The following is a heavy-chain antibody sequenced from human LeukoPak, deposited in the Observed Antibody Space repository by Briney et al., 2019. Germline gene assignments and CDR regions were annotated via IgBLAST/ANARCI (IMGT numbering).Heavy chain of an antibody. J-gene: IGHJ3*02. Sequence: GGSLRLSCAASGFTFSSYWMHWVRQAPGKGLVWVSRTNSDGSSTSYADSVKGRFTISRDNAKNTLYLQMNSLRAEDTAVYYCARGYGSGSYHDAFDIWGQGTMVTVSS. V-gene: IGHV3-74*01. CDR1: GFTFSSYW. CDR3: ARGYGSGSYHDAFDI. D-gene: IGHD3-10*01. CDR2: TNSDGSST.